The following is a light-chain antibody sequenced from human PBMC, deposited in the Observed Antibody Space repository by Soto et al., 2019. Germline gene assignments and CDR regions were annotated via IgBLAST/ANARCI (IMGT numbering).Light chain of an antibody. V-gene: IGKV3D-20*01. CDR1: QSVSSN. CDR2: DAS. Sequence: EIVMTQSPATLSVSPGERATLSCRASQSVSSNLAWYQQKPGLAPRLLIYDASRRATGIPDRFSGSGSGTDFTLTISRLEPEDFAVYYCQQYGSSPITFGQGTRLEIK. J-gene: IGKJ5*01. CDR3: QQYGSSPIT.